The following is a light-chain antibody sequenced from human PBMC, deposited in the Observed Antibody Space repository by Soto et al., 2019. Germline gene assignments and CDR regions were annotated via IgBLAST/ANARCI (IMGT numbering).Light chain of an antibody. CDR2: GAS. V-gene: IGKV3-20*01. CDR1: QSVSSTY. Sequence: EIVLTQSPGTLSLSPGERATLSCRASQSVSSTYIAWYQQNPGRAPRLLIYGASSRATGIPDRFSGSWSGTDFKLTISRLEPEDFAVYFCQQYGRSPPFTFGQGTKVEIK. CDR3: QQYGRSPPFT. J-gene: IGKJ2*01.